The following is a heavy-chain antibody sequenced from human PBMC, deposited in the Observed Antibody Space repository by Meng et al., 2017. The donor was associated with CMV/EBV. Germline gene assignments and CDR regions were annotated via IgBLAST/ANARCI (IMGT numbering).Heavy chain of an antibody. Sequence: QIPLKDSGPPLVQPTQALTLTCTFSGFSLSTSGVGVGWIRQPPGKALEWLALIYWDDDKRYSPSLKSRLTITKDNSKNQVVLTMTNMDPVDTATYYCAHKGRRMAAAGINWFDPWGQGTLVTVSS. V-gene: IGHV2-5*02. J-gene: IGHJ5*02. D-gene: IGHD6-13*01. CDR1: GFSLSTSGVG. CDR3: AHKGRRMAAAGINWFDP. CDR2: IYWDDDK.